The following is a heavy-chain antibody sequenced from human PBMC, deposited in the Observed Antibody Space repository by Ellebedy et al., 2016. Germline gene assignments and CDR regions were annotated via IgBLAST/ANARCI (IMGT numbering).Heavy chain of an antibody. D-gene: IGHD3-16*01. Sequence: GGSLRLSXAASGFTFSSYAMSWVRQAPGKGLEWVSAISSSGASTDYADSVKGLFTISRDNSKNTLYLQMNSLRAEDTAVYYCAKGRGWGSYYFDYWGQGTLVTVSS. V-gene: IGHV3-23*01. CDR3: AKGRGWGSYYFDY. J-gene: IGHJ4*02. CDR2: ISSSGAST. CDR1: GFTFSSYA.